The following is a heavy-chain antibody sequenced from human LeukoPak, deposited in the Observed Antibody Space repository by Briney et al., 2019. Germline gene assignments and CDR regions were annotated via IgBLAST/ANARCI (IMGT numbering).Heavy chain of an antibody. Sequence: SETLSLTCAVYGGSFSGYYWSWIRQPPRKGLEWIGEINHSGSTNYNPSRKSRVTISVDTSKNQFSLKLSSVTAADTAVYYCGYYDSSGYYWFDPWGQGTLVTVSS. CDR1: GGSFSGYY. J-gene: IGHJ5*02. CDR3: GYYDSSGYYWFDP. D-gene: IGHD3-22*01. CDR2: INHSGST. V-gene: IGHV4-34*01.